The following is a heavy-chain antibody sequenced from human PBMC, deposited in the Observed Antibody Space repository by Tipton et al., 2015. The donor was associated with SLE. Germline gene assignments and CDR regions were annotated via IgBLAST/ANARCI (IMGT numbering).Heavy chain of an antibody. V-gene: IGHV3-33*06. Sequence: SGFPFSNHGMHWVRQAPGKGLEWVAVIWFDGSNQYSADSVKGRFIISRDNSKNTLYLQMNSLRAEDTAVYYCAKDAFYASGWLDRWGQGTLVTVSS. CDR3: AKDAFYASGWLDR. D-gene: IGHD2/OR15-2a*01. CDR2: IWFDGSNQ. J-gene: IGHJ5*02. CDR1: GFPFSNHG.